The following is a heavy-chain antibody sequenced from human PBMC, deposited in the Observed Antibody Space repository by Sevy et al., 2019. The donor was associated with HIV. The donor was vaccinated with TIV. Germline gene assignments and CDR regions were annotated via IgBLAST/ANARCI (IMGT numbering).Heavy chain of an antibody. CDR3: ARDLPPSATTVAHFDY. J-gene: IGHJ4*01. D-gene: IGHD4-17*01. CDR2: ITNSGSSI. Sequence: GGSLRLSCTASGFTFSSYEMNWVRQAPGKGLEWVSYITNSGSSIYYSDSVRGRFTVSRYNAKNSLYLQMKSLRAEDTAVYYCARDLPPSATTVAHFDYWGRGTLVTVSS. V-gene: IGHV3-48*03. CDR1: GFTFSSYE.